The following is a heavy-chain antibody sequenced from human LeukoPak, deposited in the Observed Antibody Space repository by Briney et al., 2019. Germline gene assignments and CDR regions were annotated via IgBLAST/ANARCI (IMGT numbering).Heavy chain of an antibody. J-gene: IGHJ4*02. Sequence: ASVKDSCKASGYTFTGYYMHWVRQAPGQGLEWMEWINPNSGGTNYAQKFQGRVTMTRDTSISTAYMELSRLRSDDTAVYYCARNVNSGWYFDYWGQGTLVTVSS. D-gene: IGHD6-19*01. CDR1: GYTFTGYY. V-gene: IGHV1-2*02. CDR3: ARNVNSGWYFDY. CDR2: INPNSGGT.